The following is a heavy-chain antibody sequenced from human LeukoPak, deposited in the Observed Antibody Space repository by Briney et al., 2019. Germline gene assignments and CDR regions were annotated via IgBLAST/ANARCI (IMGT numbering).Heavy chain of an antibody. CDR2: ISGSGGST. CDR1: GLTFSSYA. V-gene: IGHV3-23*01. D-gene: IGHD1-26*01. Sequence: GGSLTLSCEASGLTFSSYAMSWVRQAPAKGLEWVSAISGSGGSTYYADAVKCWFTISRDNSKNTLYLQMNSLRAEDTAVYYCARSGIVGATVFGAFDIWGQGTMVTVSS. CDR3: ARSGIVGATVFGAFDI. J-gene: IGHJ3*02.